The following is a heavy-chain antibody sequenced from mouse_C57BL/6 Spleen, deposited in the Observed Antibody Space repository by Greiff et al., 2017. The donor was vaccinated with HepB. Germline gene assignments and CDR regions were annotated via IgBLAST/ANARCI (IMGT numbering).Heavy chain of an antibody. J-gene: IGHJ1*03. CDR1: GFTFSDYG. D-gene: IGHD1-1*01. V-gene: IGHV5-17*01. Sequence: EVQRVESGGGLVKPGGSLKLSCAASGFTFSDYGMHWVRQAPEKGLEWVAYISSGSSTIYYADTVKGRFTISRDNAKNTLFLQMTSLRSEDTAMYYCASYYGSSYDWYFDVWGTGTTVTISS. CDR3: ASYYGSSYDWYFDV. CDR2: ISSGSSTI.